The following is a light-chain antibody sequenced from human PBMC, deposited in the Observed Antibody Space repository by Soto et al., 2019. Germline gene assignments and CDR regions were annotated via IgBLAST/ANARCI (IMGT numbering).Light chain of an antibody. CDR2: GAS. V-gene: IGKV3-20*01. CDR1: QSVSSSY. Sequence: EIVLTQSPGTLSLSPGERATLSCRASQSVSSSYLAWYQQKPGQAPRLLICGASSRATGIPDRFSGSGSGTDFTLTIRRLEPEDFAVYYCQQYGASPYTFGQGTKVDIK. CDR3: QQYGASPYT. J-gene: IGKJ2*01.